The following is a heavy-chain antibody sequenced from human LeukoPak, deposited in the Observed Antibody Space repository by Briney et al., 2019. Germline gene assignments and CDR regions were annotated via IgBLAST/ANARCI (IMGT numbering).Heavy chain of an antibody. CDR1: GFTFSNYG. D-gene: IGHD5-18*01. Sequence: GGSLRLSCAASGFTFSNYGMHWVRQAPGKGLEWMTFIRHDGNSKYYADSAKGRSTISRDNSKNTVYLQMNSLRAEDTAVYYCAKGRGYSYGPYLDYWGQGTLVTVSS. J-gene: IGHJ4*02. CDR3: AKGRGYSYGPYLDY. CDR2: IRHDGNSK. V-gene: IGHV3-30*02.